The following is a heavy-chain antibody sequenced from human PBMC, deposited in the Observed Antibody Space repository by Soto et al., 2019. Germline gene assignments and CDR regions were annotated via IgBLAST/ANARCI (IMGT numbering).Heavy chain of an antibody. D-gene: IGHD2-15*01. CDR2: LSGDGTGT. CDR1: GFTLGSYW. J-gene: IGHJ4*02. V-gene: IGHV3-74*01. CDR3: VRGGGGGSFDQ. Sequence: EVELVESGGGLVQPGGSLRLSCAASGFTLGSYWMHWVRQAPGKGLVWVSRLSGDGTGTRYADFGKGRFTISGDNAKNTLYLDMNSLGPDDTAVYYCVRGGGGGSFDQWGQGTLVTVSS.